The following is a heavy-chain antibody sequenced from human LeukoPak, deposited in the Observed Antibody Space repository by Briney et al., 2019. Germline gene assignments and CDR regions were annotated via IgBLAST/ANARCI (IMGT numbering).Heavy chain of an antibody. CDR3: ARDYCSSTSCYADWFDP. CDR2: ISSSSSYI. Sequence: GGSLRLSCAASGFTFSSYSMNWVRQAPGKGLEWVSSISSSSSYIHYADSVKGRFTISRDNAKNSLYLQMNSLRAEDTAVYYCARDYCSSTSCYADWFDPWGQGTLVTVSS. J-gene: IGHJ5*02. CDR1: GFTFSSYS. D-gene: IGHD2-2*01. V-gene: IGHV3-21*01.